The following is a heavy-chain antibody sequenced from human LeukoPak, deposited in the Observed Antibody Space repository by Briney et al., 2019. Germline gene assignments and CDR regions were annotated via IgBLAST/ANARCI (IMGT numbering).Heavy chain of an antibody. Sequence: SQTLSLTCTVSGGSVSSGPYYWSWIRQPAGKGLEWIGRIYTSGSTNYNPSLKSRVTLSLDTSKNQFSLRLSSVTAADTAVYYCARATIAVAGRFTYYDYHYMDVWGTGTTVTVSS. CDR2: IYTSGST. V-gene: IGHV4-61*02. D-gene: IGHD6-19*01. CDR3: ARATIAVAGRFTYYDYHYMDV. CDR1: GGSVSSGPYY. J-gene: IGHJ6*03.